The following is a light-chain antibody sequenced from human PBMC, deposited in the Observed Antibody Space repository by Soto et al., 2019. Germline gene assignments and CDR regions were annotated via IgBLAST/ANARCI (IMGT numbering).Light chain of an antibody. CDR2: NYV. CDR3: QSYDSNLSGSL. J-gene: IGLJ2*01. Sequence: QSVLTQPPSVSAAPGQEVTIFCSGSSSNIGAGYGVHWYQQLPGRAPKLLIHNYVNRPSGVPDRFSGSKSGTSASLAITGLQGEDEGDYYCQSYDSNLSGSLFGGGTKLTVL. CDR1: SSNIGAGYG. V-gene: IGLV1-40*01.